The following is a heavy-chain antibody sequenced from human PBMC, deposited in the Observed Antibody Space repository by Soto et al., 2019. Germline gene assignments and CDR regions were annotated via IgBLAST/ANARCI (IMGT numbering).Heavy chain of an antibody. Sequence: QVHLVQSGAEVKKPGASVQVSCKASVFTFSDYYIHWVRQAPGQRLEYMGWFNPHDGGTNVEQLFHDGDTVTGGTPITTAYMELRRLKSDDTAVYYCARSLGTVSIVDFWGQGTLVTVSS. CDR1: VFTFSDYY. V-gene: IGHV1-2*02. J-gene: IGHJ4*02. CDR2: FNPHDGGT. CDR3: ARSLGTVSIVDF. D-gene: IGHD2-21*01.